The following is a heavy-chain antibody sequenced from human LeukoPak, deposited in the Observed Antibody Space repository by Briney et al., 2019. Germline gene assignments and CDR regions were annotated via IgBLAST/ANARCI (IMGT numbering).Heavy chain of an antibody. Sequence: GRSLRLSCVVSGFTFSIYAMHWVRQAPGKGLEWVAVISSDGTTIYYADSVRGRFTVSRDNSRDTLYLQLNSLRGEDTAVYYCARGDGVVVPATRLLGNWGQGSLVTVSS. CDR3: ARGDGVVVPATRLLGN. D-gene: IGHD2-2*01. J-gene: IGHJ4*02. CDR1: GFTFSIYA. V-gene: IGHV3-30*01. CDR2: ISSDGTTI.